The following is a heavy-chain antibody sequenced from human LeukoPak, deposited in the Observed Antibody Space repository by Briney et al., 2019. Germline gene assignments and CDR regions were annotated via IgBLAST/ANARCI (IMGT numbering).Heavy chain of an antibody. Sequence: GGSLRLSCATSGFTFSNAWMNWVREAPGKGLEWVGRIRSNSDGGTIDYAAPVKGRFTLSRDDSKNTLYLQMNSLQTEDTAVYYCAKDFYDTPWGQGTLVTVSS. CDR3: AKDFYDTP. D-gene: IGHD3-22*01. CDR1: GFTFSNAW. V-gene: IGHV3-15*07. CDR2: IRSNSDGGTI. J-gene: IGHJ5*02.